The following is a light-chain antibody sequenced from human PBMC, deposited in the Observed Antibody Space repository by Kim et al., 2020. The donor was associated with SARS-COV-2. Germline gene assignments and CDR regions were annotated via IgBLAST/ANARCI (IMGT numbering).Light chain of an antibody. J-gene: IGLJ2*01. V-gene: IGLV2-14*03. Sequence: GPSITSPCTGTSSDVGAYNYVSWYQHHPGKAPKLIIYDVSKWPSGVPNRFSGSKSGNTASLTISGLQAEDEADYYCSSFTSSSTIIFGGRTQLTVL. CDR2: DVS. CDR1: SSDVGAYNY. CDR3: SSFTSSSTII.